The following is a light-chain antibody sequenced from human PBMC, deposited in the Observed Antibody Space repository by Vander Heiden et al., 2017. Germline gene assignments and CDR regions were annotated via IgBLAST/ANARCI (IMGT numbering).Light chain of an antibody. CDR2: AAS. CDR1: QSISSY. J-gene: IGKJ2*01. CDR3: QESYSTPHT. V-gene: IGKV1-39*01. Sequence: DIQMTQSPSSLSASVGDRVTITCRASQSISSYLNWYQQKPGKAPKLLIYAASSLQSGVPSRFSGSRSGTDFTLTIRRLQPEDFATYYCQESYSTPHTFGQGTKLEIK.